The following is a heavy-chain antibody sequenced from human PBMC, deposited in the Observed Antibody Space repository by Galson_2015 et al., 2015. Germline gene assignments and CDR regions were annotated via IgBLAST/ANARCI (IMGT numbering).Heavy chain of an antibody. V-gene: IGHV3-30-3*01. CDR2: ISSDGTNK. Sequence: SLRLSCAASGFTFSDYTMYWVRQAPDKGLEWVATISSDGTNKYHADSVKGRFTISRDNSENTLYLQMNSLRAEDTAVYYCARRGAPGGFDYWGRGTLVTVSS. D-gene: IGHD3-16*01. CDR3: ARRGAPGGFDY. J-gene: IGHJ4*02. CDR1: GFTFSDYT.